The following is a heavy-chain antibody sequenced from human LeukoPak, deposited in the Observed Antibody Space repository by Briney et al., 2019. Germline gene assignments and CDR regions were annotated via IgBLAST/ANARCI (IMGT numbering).Heavy chain of an antibody. J-gene: IGHJ4*02. CDR1: GYTFTGYY. CDR2: INPNSGGT. Sequence: ASVKDSCKASGYTFTGYYMHWVRQAPGQGLEWMGWINPNSGGTNYAQKFQCRVTMTRDTSISTAYMELSRLRSDDTAVYYCAMGPTGTHGTGFDYWGQGTLVTVSS. D-gene: IGHD1-1*01. V-gene: IGHV1-2*02. CDR3: AMGPTGTHGTGFDY.